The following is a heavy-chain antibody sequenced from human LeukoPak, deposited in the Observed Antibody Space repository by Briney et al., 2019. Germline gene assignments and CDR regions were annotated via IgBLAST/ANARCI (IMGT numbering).Heavy chain of an antibody. D-gene: IGHD2-21*01. V-gene: IGHV4-61*02. CDR1: GASLTSGSHY. CDR2: IHSSGST. J-gene: IGHJ6*03. CDR3: ATSYDYYFSYMDV. Sequence: SQTLSLTCTVSGASLTSGSHYWSWIRQPAGRGLEWIGRIHSSGSTIHNSSLKSRVTMSVDTSKNQFSLSLSSVTAADTAVYYCATSYDYYFSYMDVWGKGTTVTVSS.